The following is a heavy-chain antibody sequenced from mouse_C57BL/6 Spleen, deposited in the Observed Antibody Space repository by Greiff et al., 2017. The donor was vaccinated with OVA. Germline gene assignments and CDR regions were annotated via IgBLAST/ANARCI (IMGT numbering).Heavy chain of an antibody. V-gene: IGHV5-12*01. Sequence: KLVESGGGLVQPGGSLKLSCAAPGFTFSDYYMYWVRQTPEKRLEWVAYISNGGGSTYYPDTVKGRFTISRDNAKNTLYLQMSRLKSEDTAMYYCARRTVVASFDYWGQGTTLTVSS. CDR3: ARRTVVASFDY. CDR2: ISNGGGST. J-gene: IGHJ2*01. CDR1: GFTFSDYY. D-gene: IGHD1-1*01.